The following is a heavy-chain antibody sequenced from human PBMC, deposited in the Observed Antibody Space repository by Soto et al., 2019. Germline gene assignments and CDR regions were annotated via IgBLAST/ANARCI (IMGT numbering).Heavy chain of an antibody. Sequence: GESLKISCKGSGYSFASYWIGWVRQMPGKGLEWVGIIYPGDSDTRYSPSFQGQVTISADKSISTAYLQWSSLKAADTAMYYCAKHTTYYNYGMDVWGQGTTVTVSS. D-gene: IGHD1-26*01. CDR1: GYSFASYW. CDR2: IYPGDSDT. CDR3: AKHTTYYNYGMDV. V-gene: IGHV5-51*01. J-gene: IGHJ6*02.